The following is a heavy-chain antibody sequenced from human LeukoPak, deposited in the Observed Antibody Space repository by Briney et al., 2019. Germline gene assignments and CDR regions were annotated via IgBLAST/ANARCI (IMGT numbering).Heavy chain of an antibody. Sequence: SETLSLTCAVYGGSFSGYYWSWIRQPPGKGLEWIGEINHSGSTNYNPSLKSRVTISVDTSKNQFSLKLSSVTAADTAVYYCARPHRDSSGWRDAFDIWGQGTMVTVSS. J-gene: IGHJ3*02. CDR1: GGSFSGYY. CDR3: ARPHRDSSGWRDAFDI. CDR2: INHSGST. V-gene: IGHV4-34*01. D-gene: IGHD6-19*01.